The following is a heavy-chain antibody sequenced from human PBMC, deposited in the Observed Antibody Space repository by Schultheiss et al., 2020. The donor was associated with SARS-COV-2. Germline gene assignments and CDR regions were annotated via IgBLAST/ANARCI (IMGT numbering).Heavy chain of an antibody. D-gene: IGHD3-10*01. CDR2: ISPSDYYV. V-gene: IGHV3-21*01. CDR3: ARDSRRGLGSYYTEYYYGMDV. J-gene: IGHJ6*02. Sequence: GGSLRLSCAASGFTFSIYTMNWVRQAPGKGLEWVSSISPSDYYVYHADSVKGRFTISRDDAKNSLYLQMYNLRAEDTAVYYCARDSRRGLGSYYTEYYYGMDVWGQGTTVTVSS. CDR1: GFTFSIYT.